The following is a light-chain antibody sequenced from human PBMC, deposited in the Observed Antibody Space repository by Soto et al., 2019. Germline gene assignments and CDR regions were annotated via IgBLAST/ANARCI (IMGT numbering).Light chain of an antibody. J-gene: IGKJ1*01. Sequence: DIVMTQSPATLSASPGERATLSCRASQSVSSNLAWYQQKPGQAPTLLIYGASTRATGIPARFSGSGSGTEFTLTTSSLQSEDVVAYYYQQYNYWPPFTFGEGTKVEIK. CDR1: QSVSSN. CDR2: GAS. V-gene: IGKV3-15*01. CDR3: QQYNYWPPFT.